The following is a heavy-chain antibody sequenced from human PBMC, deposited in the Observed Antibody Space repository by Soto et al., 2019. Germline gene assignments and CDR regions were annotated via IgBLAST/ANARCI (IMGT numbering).Heavy chain of an antibody. CDR2: IXXRGXXX. D-gene: IGHD2-15*01. CDR3: AKRGGDY. V-gene: IGHV3-23*01. Sequence: GGSLRLSCAASGFTFSSYAMSWVRQAPGKGLEWVSDIXXRGXXXXXXXPPKGXFKIHREHHQNTLSLQTNSLRDEETAVYYRAKRGGDYWGQGNLVT. CDR1: GFTFSSYA. J-gene: IGHJ4*02.